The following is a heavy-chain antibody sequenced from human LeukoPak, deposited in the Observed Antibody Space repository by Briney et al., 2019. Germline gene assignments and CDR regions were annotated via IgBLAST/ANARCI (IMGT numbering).Heavy chain of an antibody. V-gene: IGHV1-69*02. CDR3: ARPVAATRKPLVY. D-gene: IGHD2-15*01. CDR2: IIPILGIA. J-gene: IGHJ4*02. CDR1: GGTFSSYT. Sequence: ASVKVSCKASGGTFSSYTISWVRQAPGQGLEWVGRIIPILGIANYAQKFQGRVTITADKSTSTAYMELSSLRSENTAVYYCARPVAATRKPLVYWGQGTLVTVSS.